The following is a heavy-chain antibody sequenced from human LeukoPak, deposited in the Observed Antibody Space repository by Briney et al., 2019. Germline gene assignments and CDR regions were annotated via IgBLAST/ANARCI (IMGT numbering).Heavy chain of an antibody. CDR3: ARDRNTGSSYENLFEY. D-gene: IGHD1-26*01. Sequence: GGSRRLSCAASGFTFSSYWMHWVRQAPGKGLVWVSRINSDGSSTSYADSVKGRFTISRDNAKNTLYLQMSSLRAEDTSVYYCARDRNTGSSYENLFEYWGQGSLVTVSS. J-gene: IGHJ4*02. CDR2: INSDGSST. CDR1: GFTFSSYW. V-gene: IGHV3-74*01.